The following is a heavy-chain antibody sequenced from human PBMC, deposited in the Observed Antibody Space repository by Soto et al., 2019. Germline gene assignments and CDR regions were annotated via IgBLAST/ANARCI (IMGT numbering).Heavy chain of an antibody. CDR1: GFTFSSYG. CDR2: IWYDGSTK. J-gene: IGHJ4*02. CDR3: ARQSGERGYFDY. Sequence: QVQLVESGGGVVQPGRSLRLSCAASGFTFSSYGMHWVRQAPGKGLEWVAVIWYDGSTKYYADSVKGRFTISRDNSKNTLYLQMNSLRAEDTAVYYCARQSGERGYFDYWGQGTLVTVSS. V-gene: IGHV3-33*01. D-gene: IGHD3-10*01.